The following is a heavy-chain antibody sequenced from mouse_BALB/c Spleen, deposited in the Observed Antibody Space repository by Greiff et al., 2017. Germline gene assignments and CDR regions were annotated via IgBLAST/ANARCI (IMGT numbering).Heavy chain of an antibody. CDR2: IDPENGDT. CDR1: GFNIKDYY. CDR3: KAGGGSSWGDY. Sequence: EVQLQQSGAELVRSGASVKLSCTASGFNIKDYYMHWVKQRPEQGLEWIGWIDPENGDTEYAPKFQGKATMTADTSSNTAYLQLSSLTSEDTAVYYCKAGGGSSWGDYWGQGTSVTVSS. J-gene: IGHJ4*01. D-gene: IGHD1-1*01. V-gene: IGHV14-4*02.